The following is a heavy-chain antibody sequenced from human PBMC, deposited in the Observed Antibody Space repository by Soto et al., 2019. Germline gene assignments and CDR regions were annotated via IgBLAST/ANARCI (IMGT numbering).Heavy chain of an antibody. CDR1: GYTFTSYG. Sequence: QVQLVQSGAEVKKPGASVKVSCKASGYTFTSYGISWVRQAPGQGLEWMGWISAYSGNTNYAQKHQGRATLTPDTSTSTAYMALRSLRPHDTAVYYSATTVGYSYAYDAYWGQGTLVTVAS. CDR2: ISAYSGNT. CDR3: ATTVGYSYAYDAY. J-gene: IGHJ4*02. V-gene: IGHV1-18*01. D-gene: IGHD5-18*01.